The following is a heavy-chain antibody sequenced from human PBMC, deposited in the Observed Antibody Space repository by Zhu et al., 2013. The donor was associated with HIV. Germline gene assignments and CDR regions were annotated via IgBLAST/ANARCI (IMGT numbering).Heavy chain of an antibody. D-gene: IGHD1-26*01. CDR1: GYIFSDYY. Sequence: QVQLVQSGAEVKKHGASVKVSCEASGYIFSDYYIHWVRQAPGQGLEWMGWINPNNGGTNFAQKFQGRVTLTRDTSINTAYMDLSRLRSDDTAVYFCARDLGIEGFYFDYWGQGTLVTVSS. CDR2: INPNNGGT. J-gene: IGHJ4*02. CDR3: ARDLGIEGFYFDY. V-gene: IGHV1-2*02.